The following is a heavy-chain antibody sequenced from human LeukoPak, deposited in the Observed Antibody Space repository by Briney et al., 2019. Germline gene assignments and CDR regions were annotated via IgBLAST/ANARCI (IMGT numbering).Heavy chain of an antibody. J-gene: IGHJ4*02. CDR3: AILGYCSSTSCYIAVDY. Sequence: ASVKVSCKASGGTFSSYAISWVRQAPGRGLEWMGGIIPIFGTANYAQKFQGRVTITTDESTSTAYMELSSLRSEDTAVYYCAILGYCSSTSCYIAVDYWGQGTLVTVSS. CDR2: IIPIFGTA. V-gene: IGHV1-69*05. CDR1: GGTFSSYA. D-gene: IGHD2-2*02.